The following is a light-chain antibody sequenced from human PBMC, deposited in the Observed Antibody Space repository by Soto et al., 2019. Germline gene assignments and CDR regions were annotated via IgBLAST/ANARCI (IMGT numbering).Light chain of an antibody. Sequence: QSALTQPASVSGSPGQSITISCTGTSSDVGGSKYVSWYQQPPGKAPRIIIYDVSDRPSGVSYRFSGSKSGNTASLTISGLQAEDEAYYYCGSYTIFNTMVFGGGTKLTVL. CDR2: DVS. CDR3: GSYTIFNTMV. V-gene: IGLV2-14*01. J-gene: IGLJ3*02. CDR1: SSDVGGSKY.